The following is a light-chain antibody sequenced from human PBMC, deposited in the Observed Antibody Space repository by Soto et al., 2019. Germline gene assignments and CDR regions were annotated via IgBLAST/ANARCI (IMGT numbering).Light chain of an antibody. J-gene: IGLJ1*01. V-gene: IGLV2-14*01. CDR3: SSYTSSTAYV. CDR1: SSDVGGYNY. Sequence: QSVLTQPASVSGSPGQSITISCTGTSSDVGGYNYVSWYQLHPGKAPKLILYEATNRPSGVSDRFSGSKSGNTASLTISGLQAEDEADYYCSSYTSSTAYVFGTGTKVTVL. CDR2: EAT.